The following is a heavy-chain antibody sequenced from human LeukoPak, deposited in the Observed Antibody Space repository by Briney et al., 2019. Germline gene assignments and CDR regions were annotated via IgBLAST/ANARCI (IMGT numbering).Heavy chain of an antibody. CDR2: IYHSGST. J-gene: IGHJ6*02. D-gene: IGHD3-10*01. CDR3: ARVFHYGSGSYYPGYYYYGMDV. Sequence: PSETLSLTCTVSGYSISSGYYWGWIRQPPGKGLEWIGSIYHSGSTYYNPSLKSRVTISVDTSKNQFSLKLSSVTAADTAVYYCARVFHYGSGSYYPGYYYYGMDVWGQGTTVTVSS. CDR1: GYSISSGYY. V-gene: IGHV4-38-2*02.